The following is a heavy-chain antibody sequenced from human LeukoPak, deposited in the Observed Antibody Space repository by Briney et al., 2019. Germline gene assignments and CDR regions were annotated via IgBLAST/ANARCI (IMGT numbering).Heavy chain of an antibody. CDR1: GDSISSYY. CDR3: ARGNWYLDY. V-gene: IGHV4-59*01. Sequence: SETLSLTCTVSGDSISSYYWSWIRQPPGKGLEWIGYISYSGSTNYNPSLKSRATISVATSKNQFSLKVSSVTAADTAVYYCARGNWYLDYWGQGTLVTVSS. J-gene: IGHJ4*02. CDR2: ISYSGST. D-gene: IGHD1-1*01.